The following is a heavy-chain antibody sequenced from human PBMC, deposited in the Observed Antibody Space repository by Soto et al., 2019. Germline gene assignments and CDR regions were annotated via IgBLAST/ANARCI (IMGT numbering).Heavy chain of an antibody. V-gene: IGHV3-72*01. CDR2: GRNKANSYTT. J-gene: IGHJ6*03. D-gene: IGHD2-15*01. CDR3: TRGGTSQNSYYWHMDV. Sequence: PGGSLRLSCAASGFTFSDHYMDWVRQAPWKGLEWVGRGRNKANSYTTEYAASVKGRFTVSRDDSKNLLFLQLNSLKTEDTAVYYCTRGGTSQNSYYWHMDVWGQGTTVTVS. CDR1: GFTFSDHY.